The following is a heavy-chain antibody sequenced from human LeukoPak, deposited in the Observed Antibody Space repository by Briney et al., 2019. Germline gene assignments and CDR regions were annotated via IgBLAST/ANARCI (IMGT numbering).Heavy chain of an antibody. D-gene: IGHD2-2*01. CDR2: INWNGGST. CDR3: ARAKCSNTSCYGNYYYYMDV. J-gene: IGHJ6*03. V-gene: IGHV3-20*04. CDR1: GFTFDDYG. Sequence: RPGGSLRLSCAAPGFTFDDYGMSWVRQAPGKGLEWVSGINWNGGSTGYADSVKGRFTISRDNAKNSLYLQMNSLRAEDTALYYCARAKCSNTSCYGNYYYYMDVWGKGTTVTVSS.